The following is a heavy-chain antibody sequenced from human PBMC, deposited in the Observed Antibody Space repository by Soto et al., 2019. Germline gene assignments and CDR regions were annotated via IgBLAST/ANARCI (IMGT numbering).Heavy chain of an antibody. J-gene: IGHJ6*02. CDR2: IYYSGST. V-gene: IGHV4-59*01. CDR3: ARDRLSDYYDYMLDV. Sequence: SETLSLTCAVSGGSISSYYWSWLRQPPGKGLEWSGYIYYSGSTNYNPSLKSRHTISVDKSKKQFSRKLSSVTAAGTAVYYCARDRLSDYYDYMLDVGGRGTTVRVSS. CDR1: GGSISSYY.